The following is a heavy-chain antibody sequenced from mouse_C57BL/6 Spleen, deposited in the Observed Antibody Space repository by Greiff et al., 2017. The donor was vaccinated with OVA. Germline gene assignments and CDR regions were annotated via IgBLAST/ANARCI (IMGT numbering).Heavy chain of an antibody. CDR2: INPGSGGT. CDR1: GYAFTNYL. Sequence: QVQLQQSGAELVRPGTSVKVSCKASGYAFTNYLIEWVKQRPGQGLAWIGVINPGSGGTNYNEKFKGKATLTADKSSSTAYMQLSSLTSEDSAVYFCAIDDYGRAYWGQGTLVTVSA. J-gene: IGHJ3*01. D-gene: IGHD2-4*01. V-gene: IGHV1-54*01. CDR3: AIDDYGRAY.